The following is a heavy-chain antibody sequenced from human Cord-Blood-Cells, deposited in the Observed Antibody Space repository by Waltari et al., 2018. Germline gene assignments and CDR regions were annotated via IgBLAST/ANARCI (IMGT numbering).Heavy chain of an antibody. CDR1: GGSFSGYY. J-gene: IGHJ4*02. CDR3: AREWLGYCSSTSGYALDY. V-gene: IGHV4-34*01. Sequence: QVQLQQWGAGLLKPSETLSLTCAVYGGSFSGYYWSWIRQPPGKGLEWSGEINQGGSTNYNPSLKSRVTISVDTSKNQFSLKLSSVTAADTAVYYCAREWLGYCSSTSGYALDYWGQGTLVTVSS. CDR2: INQGGST. D-gene: IGHD2-2*01.